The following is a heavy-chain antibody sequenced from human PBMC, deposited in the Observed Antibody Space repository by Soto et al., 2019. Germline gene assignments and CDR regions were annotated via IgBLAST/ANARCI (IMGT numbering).Heavy chain of an antibody. D-gene: IGHD2-2*01. CDR1: GYSFTSYW. CDR2: IYPGDSDT. CDR3: FFLHIVFVPALIYF. J-gene: IGHJ3*01. Sequence: GESLKISCKGSGYSFTSYWIGWVRQMPGKGLEWMGIIYPGDSDTRYSPSFQGQVTISADKSISTAYLQWSSLKASDTAMYYCFFLHIVFVPALIYFCGQGSLVPVSS. V-gene: IGHV5-51*01.